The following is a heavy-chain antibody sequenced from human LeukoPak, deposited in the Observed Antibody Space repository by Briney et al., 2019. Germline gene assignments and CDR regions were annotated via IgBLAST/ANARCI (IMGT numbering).Heavy chain of an antibody. D-gene: IGHD3-9*01. CDR3: ARDAYDILTGYPGYAFDI. Sequence: SETLSLTCTVSGGSISSYYWSWIRQPPGKGLEWIGYIYYSGSTNYNPSLKRRVTISVDTSKNQFSLKLSSVTAADTAVYYCARDAYDILTGYPGYAFDIWGQGTMVTVSS. CDR1: GGSISSYY. V-gene: IGHV4-59*01. CDR2: IYYSGST. J-gene: IGHJ3*02.